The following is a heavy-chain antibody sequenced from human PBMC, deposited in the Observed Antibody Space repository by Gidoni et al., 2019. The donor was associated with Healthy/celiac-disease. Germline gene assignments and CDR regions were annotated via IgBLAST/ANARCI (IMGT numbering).Heavy chain of an antibody. J-gene: IGHJ4*02. CDR3: ARGVVVVAATVPVFDY. Sequence: EVQLVESGGGLVKPGGSLRLSCAASGFPFRSYSMNWVRQAPGKGLEWVSSISSSSSYIYYADSVKGRFTISRDNAKNSLYLQMNSLRAEDTAVYYCARGVVVVAATVPVFDYWGQGTLVTVSS. CDR2: ISSSSSYI. D-gene: IGHD2-15*01. V-gene: IGHV3-21*01. CDR1: GFPFRSYS.